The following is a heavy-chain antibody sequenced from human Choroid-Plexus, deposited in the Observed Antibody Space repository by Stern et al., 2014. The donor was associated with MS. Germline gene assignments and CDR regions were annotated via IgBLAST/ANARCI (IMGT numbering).Heavy chain of an antibody. CDR3: GADVSYQGSGEIDF. D-gene: IGHD3-10*01. Sequence: EVQLVESGGGLVKPGGSLRLSCAVSGFTFNNAWMSWVRQAPGKGLEWISSIKFNAAETEYAATVKGRFIISRDDSKTTLFLQMNGLITEDTAVYFCGADVSYQGSGEIDFWGQGTLVTVSS. CDR1: GFTFNNAW. J-gene: IGHJ4*02. V-gene: IGHV3-15*01. CDR2: IKFNAAET.